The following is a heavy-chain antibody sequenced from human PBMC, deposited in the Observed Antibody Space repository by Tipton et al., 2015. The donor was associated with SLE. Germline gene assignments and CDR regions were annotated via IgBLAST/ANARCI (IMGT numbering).Heavy chain of an antibody. CDR3: ARDRSSVSD. CDR2: AYHSGST. Sequence: TLSLTCAVFGYFISSGYYWGWIRQPPGKGLEWIGIAYHSGSTYYNPSLESRVTISIDTSKNQFSLKLTSVTAADTAVYFCARDRSSVSDWGQGTQVIVSP. D-gene: IGHD5/OR15-5a*01. V-gene: IGHV4-38-2*02. CDR1: GYFISSGYY. J-gene: IGHJ4*02.